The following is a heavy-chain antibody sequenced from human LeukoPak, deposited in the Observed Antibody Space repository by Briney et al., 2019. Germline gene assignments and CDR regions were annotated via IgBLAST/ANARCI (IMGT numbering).Heavy chain of an antibody. V-gene: IGHV3-30*04. J-gene: IGHJ4*02. CDR1: GFTFSSYA. Sequence: GGSLRLSCPASGFTFSSYAMHWVRQAPGKGLEWVAVISYDGSNKYYADSVKGRFTISRDNSKNTLYLQMNSLRAEDTAVYYCARPAQYSGYPKGFDYWGQGTLVTVSS. D-gene: IGHD5-12*01. CDR2: ISYDGSNK. CDR3: ARPAQYSGYPKGFDY.